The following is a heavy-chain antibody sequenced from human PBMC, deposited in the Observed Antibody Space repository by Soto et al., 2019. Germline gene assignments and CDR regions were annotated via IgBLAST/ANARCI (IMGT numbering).Heavy chain of an antibody. D-gene: IGHD3-16*01. Sequence: EVQLVESGGGLVQPGGSLRLSCAVSGFDVSTNHMTWVRQAPGKGLEWVSINSGGATDYAASVKGRLTISRDNSENTLHLQMNSLRGEDTAKYYCVRNYGAVWGQGTTVIVSS. V-gene: IGHV3-66*01. J-gene: IGHJ6*02. CDR3: VRNYGAV. CDR1: GFDVSTNH. CDR2: NSGGAT.